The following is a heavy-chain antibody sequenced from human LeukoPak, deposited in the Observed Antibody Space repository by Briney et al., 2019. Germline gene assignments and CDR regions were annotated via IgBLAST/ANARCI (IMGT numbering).Heavy chain of an antibody. Sequence: GGSLRLSCTASGFTFGDYAMSRVRQAPGKGLEWVGFIRSKAYGGTTEYAASVKGRFTISRDDSKSIAYLQMNSLKTEDTAVYYCTIYYDSSGYYYEIDYWGQGTLVTVSS. D-gene: IGHD3-22*01. CDR2: IRSKAYGGTT. CDR3: TIYYDSSGYYYEIDY. CDR1: GFTFGDYA. J-gene: IGHJ4*02. V-gene: IGHV3-49*04.